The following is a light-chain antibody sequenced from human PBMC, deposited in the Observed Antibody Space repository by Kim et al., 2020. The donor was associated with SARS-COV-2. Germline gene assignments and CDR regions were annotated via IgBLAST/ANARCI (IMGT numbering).Light chain of an antibody. J-gene: IGLJ3*02. CDR3: ATWDGSLSAGV. CDR2: RVN. CDR1: SAHNGSNY. V-gene: IGLV1-47*01. Sequence: PGVTISSSVNSAHNGSNYVYRFQQLPGTAPKLLIYRVNQRPSGVPDRFSGSKSGASASLAISGLRSEDEAEYYCATWDGSLSAGVFGGGAQLTVL.